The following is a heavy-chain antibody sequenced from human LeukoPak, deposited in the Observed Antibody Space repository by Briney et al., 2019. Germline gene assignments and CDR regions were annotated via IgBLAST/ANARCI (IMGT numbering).Heavy chain of an antibody. CDR1: GFTFSSYS. V-gene: IGHV3-21*01. CDR2: ISSSSSYI. Sequence: PGGSLRLSCAASGFTFSSYSVNWVRQAPGKGLEWVSSISSSSSYIYYADSVKGRFTISRDNAKNSLYLQMNSLRAEDTAVYYCARDSGSYYEDAFDIWGQGTMVTVSS. D-gene: IGHD1-26*01. CDR3: ARDSGSYYEDAFDI. J-gene: IGHJ3*02.